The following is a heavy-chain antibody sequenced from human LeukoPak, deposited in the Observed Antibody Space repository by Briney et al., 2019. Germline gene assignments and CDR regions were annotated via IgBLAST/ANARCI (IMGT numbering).Heavy chain of an antibody. D-gene: IGHD3-3*01. CDR1: RFSFSTYA. V-gene: IGHV3-64*01. Sequence: PGGSLRLSCAAARFSFSTYAMHWVRQAPGKGLEYVSAISSNGGSTFYANSVKGRFTISRDNSKNPLSLQMGSLRAEDMAVYYCARGEYDFWSGYYPLYYWGQGTLVTVSS. J-gene: IGHJ4*02. CDR2: ISSNGGST. CDR3: ARGEYDFWSGYYPLYY.